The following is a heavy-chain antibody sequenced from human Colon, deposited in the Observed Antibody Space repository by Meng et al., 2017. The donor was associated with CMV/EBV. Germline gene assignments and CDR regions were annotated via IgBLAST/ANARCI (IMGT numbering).Heavy chain of an antibody. D-gene: IGHD2-2*01. CDR3: ARDGGGVVVPAATNWFDP. J-gene: IGHJ5*02. CDR2: IGSSVSYI. Sequence: GESLKISCAASGFTFSSYSMNWVRQAPGKGLEWVSSIGSSVSYIYYADSVKGRFTISRDNAKNTLYLQMNSLRAEDTAVYYCARDGGGVVVPAATNWFDPWGQGTLVTVSS. V-gene: IGHV3-21*01. CDR1: GFTFSSYS.